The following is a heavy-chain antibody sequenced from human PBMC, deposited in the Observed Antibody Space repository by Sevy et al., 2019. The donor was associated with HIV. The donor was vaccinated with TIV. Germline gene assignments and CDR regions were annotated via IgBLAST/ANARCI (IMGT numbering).Heavy chain of an antibody. CDR1: GLTGSSNY. CDR2: IYSGGAT. V-gene: IGHV3-53*01. CDR3: ARGGLDSNWFRSFDY. J-gene: IGHJ4*02. Sequence: GGSLRLSCAVSGLTGSSNYMSWVRQAPGKGLEWVSLIYSGGATYYADSVNGRFTISGDDSKNTLYLQMDSLRAEDTAVYYCARGGLDSNWFRSFDYWGRGTLVTVSS. D-gene: IGHD6-13*01.